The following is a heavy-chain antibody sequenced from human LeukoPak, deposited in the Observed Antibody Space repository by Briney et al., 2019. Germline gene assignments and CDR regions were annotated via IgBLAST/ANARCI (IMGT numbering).Heavy chain of an antibody. D-gene: IGHD5/OR15-5a*01. J-gene: IGHJ4*02. CDR3: ETKVVGDSGVYGDY. CDR2: ISGSGGST. Sequence: PGGSLRLSCGASGFTFSSYFMNWVRQAPGKGLEWFSSISGSGGSTYYADSVKGRFTISRDNSKNTLYLQMNSLRAEDKAVYYCETKVVGDSGVYGDYWGQGTLVTVSS. V-gene: IGHV3-23*01. CDR1: GFTFSSYF.